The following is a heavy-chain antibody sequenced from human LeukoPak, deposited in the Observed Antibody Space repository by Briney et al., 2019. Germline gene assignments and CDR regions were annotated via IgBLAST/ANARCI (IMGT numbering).Heavy chain of an antibody. D-gene: IGHD3-10*01. CDR3: ARSLRRVTYFYFDY. CDR1: GYTFTSYA. J-gene: IGHJ4*02. Sequence: ASVKVSCKASGYTFTSYAMHWVRQAPGQRLEWMGWINAGNGNTKYSQKFQGRVTITRDTSASTAYMELSSLRSEDTAVYYCARSLRRVTYFYFDYWGQGTLVTVSS. CDR2: INAGNGNT. V-gene: IGHV1-3*01.